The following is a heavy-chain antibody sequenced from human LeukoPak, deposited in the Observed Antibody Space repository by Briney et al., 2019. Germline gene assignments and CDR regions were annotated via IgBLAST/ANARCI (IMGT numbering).Heavy chain of an antibody. V-gene: IGHV3-11*01. CDR3: ARVPYETDAFDI. CDR2: ISSSGSTI. CDR1: GFTFSDYY. J-gene: IGHJ3*02. Sequence: GGSLRLSCAASGFTFSDYYMSWIRQAPGKGLEWVSYISSSGSTIYYADSVKGRFTISRDDAKNSLYLQMNSLRAEDTAVYYCARVPYETDAFDIWGQGTMVTVSS. D-gene: IGHD5-12*01.